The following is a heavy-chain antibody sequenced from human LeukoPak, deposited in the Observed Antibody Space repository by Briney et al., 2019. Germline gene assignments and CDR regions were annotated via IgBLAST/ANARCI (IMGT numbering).Heavy chain of an antibody. Sequence: PGGSLKLSCAASGFTFSGSAVHWVRQASGKGLEWVGRIKNKPNNYATAYAASVKGRFTISRDDSKNTASLQMSSLKTEDTAVYYCTRLSSGSYRFDPWGQGTLVTVSS. CDR1: GFTFSGSA. V-gene: IGHV3-73*01. CDR3: TRLSSGSYRFDP. CDR2: IKNKPNNYAT. D-gene: IGHD6-19*01. J-gene: IGHJ5*02.